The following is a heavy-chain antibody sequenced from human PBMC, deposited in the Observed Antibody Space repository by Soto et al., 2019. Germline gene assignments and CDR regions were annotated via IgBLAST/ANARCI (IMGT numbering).Heavy chain of an antibody. V-gene: IGHV7-4-1*01. D-gene: IGHD2-21*02. J-gene: IGHJ3*02. CDR3: ARDMGQAVVTHHDAFDI. CDR2: INTNTGNP. Sequence: ASVKVSCKASGYTFTSYAMNWVRRAPGQGLEWMGWINTNTGNPTYAQGFTGRFVFSLDTSVSTAYLQICSLKAEDTAVYYCARDMGQAVVTHHDAFDIWGQGTMVTVSS. CDR1: GYTFTSYA.